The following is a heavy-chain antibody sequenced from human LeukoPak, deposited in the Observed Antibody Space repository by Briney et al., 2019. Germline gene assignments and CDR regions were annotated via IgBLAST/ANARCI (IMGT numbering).Heavy chain of an antibody. CDR3: AKGSWSGSPHLGLNAFDI. CDR1: GFTFDDYA. V-gene: IGHV3-9*01. J-gene: IGHJ3*02. CDR2: ISWNSGSI. Sequence: HPGRSLRLSCAASGFTFDDYAMHWVRQAPGKGLEWVSGISWNSGSIGYADSVKGRFTISRDNAKNSLYLQMNSLRAEDTALYYCAKGSWSGSPHLGLNAFDIWGQGTMVTVSS. D-gene: IGHD3-3*01.